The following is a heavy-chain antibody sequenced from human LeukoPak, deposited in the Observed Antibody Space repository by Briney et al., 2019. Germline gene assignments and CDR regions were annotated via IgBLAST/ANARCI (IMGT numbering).Heavy chain of an antibody. D-gene: IGHD6-13*01. V-gene: IGHV3-21*01. Sequence: GGSLRLSCAASGLTFSSYSMNWVRQAPGKGLEWVSSISSSSSYIYYDDSKRGRFTISRDNDKNSLYLQMNSLRAEDTAVYYCARKGIAADSYFDNWGQGTLVTVSS. J-gene: IGHJ4*02. CDR1: GLTFSSYS. CDR3: ARKGIAADSYFDN. CDR2: ISSSSSYI.